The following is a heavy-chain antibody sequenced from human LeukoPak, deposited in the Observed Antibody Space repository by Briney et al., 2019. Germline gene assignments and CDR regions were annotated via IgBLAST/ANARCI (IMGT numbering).Heavy chain of an antibody. D-gene: IGHD2-8*01. CDR1: GAPVSSGSYY. V-gene: IGHV4-61*01. CDR2: LYYNGST. Sequence: SETLSLTCTVSGAPVSSGSYYWSSICQPPGKILEWIGYLYYNGSTNYDPSRKNQHTITLDASKNQFSLRQTSVTAPDTAVYYCARVLYDSFDPWGQGTLVTVST. J-gene: IGHJ5*02. CDR3: ARVLYDSFDP.